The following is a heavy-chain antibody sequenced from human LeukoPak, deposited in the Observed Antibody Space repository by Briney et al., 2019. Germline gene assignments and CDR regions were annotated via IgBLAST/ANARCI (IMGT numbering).Heavy chain of an antibody. CDR3: AKDHGSSDWYYFDY. J-gene: IGHJ4*02. V-gene: IGHV3-30*02. Sequence: PGGSLRLSCAASGFTFSSYAMHWVRQAPGKGLEWVAFIHYDGSNNYYADSVKGRFTISRDNSKNTPYLQMNTLRADDTAVYYCAKDHGSSDWYYFDYWGQGTLSPSPQ. CDR1: GFTFSSYA. CDR2: IHYDGSNN. D-gene: IGHD6-13*01.